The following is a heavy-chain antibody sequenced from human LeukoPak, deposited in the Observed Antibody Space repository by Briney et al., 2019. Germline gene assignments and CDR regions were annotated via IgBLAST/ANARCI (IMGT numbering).Heavy chain of an antibody. D-gene: IGHD3-3*01. V-gene: IGHV3-23*01. CDR1: GFTFSSYA. CDR2: ISGSGGST. CDR3: AKLLTIFGVVPTYMDV. J-gene: IGHJ6*03. Sequence: GGSLRLSCAASGFTFSSYAMSWVCQAPGKGLEWVSAISGSGGSTYYADSVKGRFTISRDNSKNTLYLQMNSLRAEDTAVYYCAKLLTIFGVVPTYMDVWGKGTTVTIYS.